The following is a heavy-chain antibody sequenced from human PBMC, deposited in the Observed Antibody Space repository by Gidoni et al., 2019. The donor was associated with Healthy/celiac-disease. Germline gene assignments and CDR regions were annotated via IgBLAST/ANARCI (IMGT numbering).Heavy chain of an antibody. J-gene: IGHJ6*03. Sequence: CMHWGRQAPGQGLGWMGRINPNSGGTNYAQKFQGRVTMTRDTSISTAYMELSRLRSDDTAVYYCARDTSSTHYYYYYMDVWGKGTTVTVSS. D-gene: IGHD6-13*01. CDR2: INPNSGGT. CDR1: C. V-gene: IGHV1-2*06. CDR3: ARDTSSTHYYYYYMDV.